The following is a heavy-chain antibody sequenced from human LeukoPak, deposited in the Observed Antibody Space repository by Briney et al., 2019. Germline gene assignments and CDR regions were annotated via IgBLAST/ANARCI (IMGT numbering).Heavy chain of an antibody. Sequence: PGESLKISCKGSGYSFTSYWIGWVRQMPGKGLEWMGIIYPGDSDTRYSPSFQGQVTISADKSISTAYLRWSSLKASDTAMYYCARLTVVVPAATVGAFDIWGQGTMVTVSS. CDR1: GYSFTSYW. CDR3: ARLTVVVPAATVGAFDI. J-gene: IGHJ3*02. CDR2: IYPGDSDT. D-gene: IGHD2-2*01. V-gene: IGHV5-51*01.